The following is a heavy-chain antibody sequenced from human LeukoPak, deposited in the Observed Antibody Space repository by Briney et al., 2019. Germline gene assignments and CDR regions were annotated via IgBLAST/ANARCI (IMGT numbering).Heavy chain of an antibody. V-gene: IGHV1-46*01. CDR3: ARAIFGIAAAGRAYYFDY. CDR1: GYTFTSYY. CDR2: INPSGGST. J-gene: IGHJ4*02. Sequence: GASVKVSCKASGYTFTSYYMHWVRQAPGQGLEWMGIINPSGGSTSYAQKFQGRVTMTRDMSTSTVYMELSSLRCEDTAVYYCARAIFGIAAAGRAYYFDYWGQGTLVTVSS. D-gene: IGHD6-13*01.